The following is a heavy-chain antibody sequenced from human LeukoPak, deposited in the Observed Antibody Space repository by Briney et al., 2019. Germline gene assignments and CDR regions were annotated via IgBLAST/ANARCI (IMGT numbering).Heavy chain of an antibody. CDR3: AREGTSGTHLNWFDP. V-gene: IGHV4-4*07. Sequence: SETLSLTCTVSGGSISSYYWSWLRQPAGKGLEWIGRIYTSGSTNYNPSLKSRVTMSVDTSKNQFSLKMSSVTAADTAVYYCAREGTSGTHLNWFDPWGQGTLVTVSS. J-gene: IGHJ5*02. D-gene: IGHD1-1*01. CDR2: IYTSGST. CDR1: GGSISSYY.